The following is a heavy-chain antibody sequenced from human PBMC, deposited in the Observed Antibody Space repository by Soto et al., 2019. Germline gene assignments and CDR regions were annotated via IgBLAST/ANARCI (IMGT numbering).Heavy chain of an antibody. CDR1: EFTFSSYA. V-gene: IGHV3-23*01. CDR2: ISGSGDKT. Sequence: PGGSLRLSCAASEFTFSSYAMSWVRQAPGKGLEWVSAISGSGDKTYYADSVKGRFTISRDNSKNTLYLQMNSLRAEDTAVYYCAKDGKIAAAGTWVKYFDYWGQGTLVTVSS. D-gene: IGHD6-13*01. CDR3: AKDGKIAAAGTWVKYFDY. J-gene: IGHJ4*02.